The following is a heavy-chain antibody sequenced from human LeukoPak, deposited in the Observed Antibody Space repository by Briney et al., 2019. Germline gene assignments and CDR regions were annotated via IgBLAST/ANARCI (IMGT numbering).Heavy chain of an antibody. CDR1: GFTFSSYA. Sequence: PGGSLRLSCADSGFTFSSYAMSWVRQAPGKGLGWVSAISGSGGSTYYADSVKGRFTISRDNSKNTLYLQMNSLRAEDTAAYYCAKGYYFDILSGYSSLDSWGQGTLVTVSS. CDR3: AKGYYFDILSGYSSLDS. J-gene: IGHJ4*02. V-gene: IGHV3-23*01. D-gene: IGHD3-9*01. CDR2: ISGSGGST.